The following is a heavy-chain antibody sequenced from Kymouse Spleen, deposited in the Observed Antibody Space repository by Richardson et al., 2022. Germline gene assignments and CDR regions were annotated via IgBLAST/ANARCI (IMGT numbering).Heavy chain of an antibody. CDR1: GGSFSGYY. D-gene: IGHD3-10*01. V-gene: IGHV4-34*01. CDR3: ARIYYGSGSYYNWFDP. J-gene: IGHJ5*02. Sequence: QVQLQQWGAGLLKPSETLSLTCAVYGGSFSGYYWSWIRQPPGKGLEWIGEINHSGSTNYNPSLKSRVTISVDTSKNQFSLKLSSVTAADTAVYYCARIYYGSGSYYNWFDPWGQGTLVTVSS. CDR2: INHSGST.